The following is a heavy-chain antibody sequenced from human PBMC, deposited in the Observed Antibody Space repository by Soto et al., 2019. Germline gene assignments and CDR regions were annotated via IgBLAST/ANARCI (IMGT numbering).Heavy chain of an antibody. CDR1: ESTVSRDW. V-gene: IGHV3-7*04. J-gene: IGHJ4*02. Sequence: EVHLVESGGGLVQPGGSLRLSCAIFESTVSRDWMNWVRQAPGKGLEWVAHINQDGSEKYYVDSVKGRFTISRDNAKKSLYLKMNSLRPGVSAVYYWSGGVGDDCWGQGTLGTVSS. D-gene: IGHD1-26*01. CDR2: INQDGSEK. CDR3: SGGVGDDC.